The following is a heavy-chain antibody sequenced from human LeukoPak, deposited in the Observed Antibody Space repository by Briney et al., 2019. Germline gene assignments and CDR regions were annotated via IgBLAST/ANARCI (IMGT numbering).Heavy chain of an antibody. CDR3: ARGDYGDYEGAFDI. D-gene: IGHD4-17*01. Sequence: GGSLRLSCAASGFTVSSNYMSWVRQAPGKGLEWVSVIYSGGSTYYADSVKGRFTISRDNSKNTLYLQMNSLRAEDTAVYYCARGDYGDYEGAFDIWGQGTMVIVSS. CDR1: GFTVSSNY. V-gene: IGHV3-53*01. J-gene: IGHJ3*02. CDR2: IYSGGST.